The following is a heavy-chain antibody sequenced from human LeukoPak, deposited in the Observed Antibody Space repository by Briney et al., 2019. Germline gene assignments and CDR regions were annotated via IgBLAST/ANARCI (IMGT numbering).Heavy chain of an antibody. V-gene: IGHV1-69*13. CDR1: GSPFTHYG. D-gene: IGHD2-2*01. CDR3: ARIPLEVVVPAANHWYFDL. CDR2: IIPIFGTA. Sequence: SVKVSCKASGSPFTHYGISWVRQAPGQGLEWMGGIIPIFGTANYAQKFQGRVTITADESTSTAYMELSSLRSEDTAVYYCARIPLEVVVPAANHWYFDLWGRGTLVTVSS. J-gene: IGHJ2*01.